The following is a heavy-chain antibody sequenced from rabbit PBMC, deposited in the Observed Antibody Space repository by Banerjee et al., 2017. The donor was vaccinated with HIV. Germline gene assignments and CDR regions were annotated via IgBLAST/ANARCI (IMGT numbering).Heavy chain of an antibody. CDR2: IYTTSGTT. D-gene: IGHD1-1*01. V-gene: IGHV1S40*01. Sequence: QSLEESGGGLVKPGGTLTLTCKASGIDFSSYYYMCWVRQAPGKGLELIACIYTTSGTTWYASWAKGRFTISKASWTTVTLQMTSLTAADTATYFCAREGSSSGHAGDLWGPGTLVTVS. CDR3: AREGSSSGHAGDL. CDR1: GIDFSSYYY. J-gene: IGHJ4*01.